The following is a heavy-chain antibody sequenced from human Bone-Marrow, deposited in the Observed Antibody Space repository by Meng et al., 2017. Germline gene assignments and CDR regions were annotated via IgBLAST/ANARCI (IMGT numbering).Heavy chain of an antibody. J-gene: IGHJ4*02. CDR3: AREPPPYSSGCR. CDR2: IIPILGIA. V-gene: IGHV1-69*04. D-gene: IGHD6-19*01. CDR1: GYTFTSYG. Sequence: SVKVSCKASGYTFTSYGISWVRQAPGQGLEWMGRIIPILGIANYAQKFQGRVTITADKSTSTAYMELSSLRSEDTAVYYCAREPPPYSSGCRWGQGTLVTVSS.